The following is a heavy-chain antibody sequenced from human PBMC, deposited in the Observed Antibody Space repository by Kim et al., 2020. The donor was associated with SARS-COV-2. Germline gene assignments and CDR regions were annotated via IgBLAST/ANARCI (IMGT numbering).Heavy chain of an antibody. CDR1: GYSFTSYW. J-gene: IGHJ5*02. CDR2: IDPSDSYT. CDR3: ARRRGYCYGLAP. V-gene: IGHV5-10-1*01. Sequence: GESLKMSCKGSGYSFTSYWISWVRQMPGKGLEWMGRIDPSDSYTNYSPSFQGHVTISADKSISTAYLQWSSLKASDTAMYYCARRRGYCYGLAPWGQGTLVTVSS. D-gene: IGHD5-18*01.